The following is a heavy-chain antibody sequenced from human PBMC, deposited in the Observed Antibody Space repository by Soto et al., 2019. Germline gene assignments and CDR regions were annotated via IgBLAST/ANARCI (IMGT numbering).Heavy chain of an antibody. V-gene: IGHV4-31*03. CDR3: ALALGPTTGLDY. CDR1: GAPISRDHYD. Sequence: PSETLSLTCSVSGAPISRDHYDWSWIRHLPGKGLEWIGSIYDSGTTKYNPSLTSRLALSVDTSKNQFSLKLTSVTAADTAVYYCALALGPTTGLDYWGPGILVTVSS. D-gene: IGHD6-19*01. J-gene: IGHJ4*02. CDR2: IYDSGTT.